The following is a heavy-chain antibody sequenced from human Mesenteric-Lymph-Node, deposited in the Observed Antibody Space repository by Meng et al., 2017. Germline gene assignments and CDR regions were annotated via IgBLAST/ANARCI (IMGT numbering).Heavy chain of an antibody. J-gene: IGHJ4*02. Sequence: GESLKISCAASGFTFSTNTMNWVRQAPGKGLEWVSVIYSGGSTYYADSVKGRFTISRDNSKNTLYLQMSSLRAEDTAVYYCASPPPGYSSGWYVYWGQGTLVTVSS. CDR2: IYSGGST. D-gene: IGHD6-19*01. CDR1: GFTFSTNT. V-gene: IGHV3-66*02. CDR3: ASPPPGYSSGWYVY.